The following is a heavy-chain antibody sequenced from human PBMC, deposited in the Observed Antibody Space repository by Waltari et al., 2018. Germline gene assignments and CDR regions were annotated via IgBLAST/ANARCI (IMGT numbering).Heavy chain of an antibody. D-gene: IGHD3-16*01. CDR1: GASFSGYY. CDR2: INHSGSP. J-gene: IGHJ5*02. CDR3: ARADRGRDGRYATPDWGP. Sequence: QVQLQQWGAGQLKPSETLSLTCAVYGASFSGYYWSWTRQPPGKGLEWIGEINHSGSPNYNPSLTNRLTISLDTSKNQFSLKMRSVTAADTAVYYCARADRGRDGRYATPDWGPWGQGTLVTVSS. V-gene: IGHV4-34*01.